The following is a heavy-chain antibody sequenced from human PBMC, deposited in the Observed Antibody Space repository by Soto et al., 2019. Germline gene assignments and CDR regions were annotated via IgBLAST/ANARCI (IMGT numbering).Heavy chain of an antibody. Sequence: GGSLRLSCRASGFTFSNAWMHLVRRAPGKGLVWVSRVNNDGYNTAYADSVKGRFTISRDNARNILYMQMDSLRVEDTAIYYCARWSYLDYWGQGTRVTVSS. J-gene: IGHJ4*02. CDR3: ARWSYLDY. CDR2: VNNDGYNT. CDR1: GFTFSNAW. D-gene: IGHD3-3*01. V-gene: IGHV3-74*01.